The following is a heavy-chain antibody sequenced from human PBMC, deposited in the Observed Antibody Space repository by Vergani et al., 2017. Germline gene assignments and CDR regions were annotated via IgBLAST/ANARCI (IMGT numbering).Heavy chain of an antibody. V-gene: IGHV3-23*01. CDR2: INNNGGST. D-gene: IGHD2-2*01. CDR1: GFTFNSYA. Sequence: QLLESGGGLIQPGGSLGLSCAASGFTFNSYAMTWVRQAPGKGLEWVSGINNNGGSTYYADSVKGRFTISRDNSKNTLYLQMTDLRAEDTATYYCAKMCGXTSCPYGGGAFDVWGHGTMVTVSS. CDR3: AKMCGXTSCPYGGGAFDV. J-gene: IGHJ3*01.